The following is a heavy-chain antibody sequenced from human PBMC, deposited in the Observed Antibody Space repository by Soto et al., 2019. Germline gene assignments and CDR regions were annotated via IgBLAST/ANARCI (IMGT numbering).Heavy chain of an antibody. CDR3: AREGILGLFDAYDI. Sequence: ASVKVSCKASVFTSSGISWVRQASGQRLEWMGWISTHNGNTIYAQKFQGRVIMTMDTSTTTVYMELRSLRPDDTAVYLCAREGILGLFDAYDIWCQGTMVTVSS. J-gene: IGHJ3*02. V-gene: IGHV1-18*04. CDR1: VFTSSG. CDR2: ISTHNGNT. D-gene: IGHD3-3*01.